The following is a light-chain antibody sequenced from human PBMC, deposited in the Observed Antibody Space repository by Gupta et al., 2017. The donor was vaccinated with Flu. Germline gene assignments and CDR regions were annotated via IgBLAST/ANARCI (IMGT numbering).Light chain of an antibody. V-gene: IGKV3-20*01. Sequence: EIVLTQLPGTLSLSLGETATLSCRASQSLDSNYLAWYQQKPGQAPRLLIYGASSRSTGIPDRFSGSWSGTDFTLAISRLEPEDFAVYYCQQYQGSTWTFGQGTKVEIK. CDR1: QSLDSNY. J-gene: IGKJ1*01. CDR3: QQYQGSTWT. CDR2: GAS.